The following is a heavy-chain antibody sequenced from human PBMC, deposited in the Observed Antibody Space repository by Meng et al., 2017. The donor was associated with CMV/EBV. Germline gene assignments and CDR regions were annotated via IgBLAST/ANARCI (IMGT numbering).Heavy chain of an antibody. CDR2: IKQDGSEK. CDR3: ACTYYDFWSGYYRNYYYYGMDV. D-gene: IGHD3-3*01. Sequence: GGSLRLSCAASGFTFSSYWTSWVRQAPGKGLEWVANIKQDGSEKYYVDSVKGRFTISRDNAKNSLYLQMNSLRAEDTAVYYCACTYYDFWSGYYRNYYYYGMDVWGQGTTVTVSS. CDR1: GFTFSSYW. V-gene: IGHV3-7*01. J-gene: IGHJ6*02.